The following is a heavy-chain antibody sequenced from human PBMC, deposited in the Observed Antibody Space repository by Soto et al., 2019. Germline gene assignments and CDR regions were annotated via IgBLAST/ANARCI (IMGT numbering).Heavy chain of an antibody. CDR2: IVYSGST. D-gene: IGHD2-15*01. CDR3: ARPVAPKRHEVFDI. J-gene: IGHJ3*02. CDR1: GGSISTSEYY. Sequence: SETLSLTCTVSGGSISTSEYYWGWIRQPPGKGLEWIGRIVYSGSTDYNPSLKSRVTISVDTSNNQFSLKLSSVTAADTAVYYCARPVAPKRHEVFDIWGKGTMVTVS. V-gene: IGHV4-39*01.